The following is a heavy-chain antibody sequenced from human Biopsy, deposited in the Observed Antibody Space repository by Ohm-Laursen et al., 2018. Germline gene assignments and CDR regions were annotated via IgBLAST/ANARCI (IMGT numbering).Heavy chain of an antibody. CDR3: ASVVLGPTNDAFDL. D-gene: IGHD3-22*01. V-gene: IGHV4-4*07. CDR1: AFDINNYY. J-gene: IGHJ3*01. CDR2: IYPGGST. Sequence: SDTLSLTCTGSAFDINNYYWSWIRQPTGKGLEWIGRIYPGGSTNYNPSLKSRVTMSVDTSKKQLSQRLRSVTAADTAMYYCASVVLGPTNDAFDLWGQGTMVVVSS.